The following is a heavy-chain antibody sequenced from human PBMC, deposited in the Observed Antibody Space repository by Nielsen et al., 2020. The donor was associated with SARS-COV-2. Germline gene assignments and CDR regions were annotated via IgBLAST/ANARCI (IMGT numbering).Heavy chain of an antibody. V-gene: IGHV3-9*01. CDR3: AKDIEQWLLVDGYRRFDP. Sequence: SLKISCAVSGFIFSSYAMHWVRQAPGKGLEWVSGISWNSGSIGYADSVKGRFTISRDNAKNSLYLQMNSLRAEDTALYYCAKDIEQWLLVDGYRRFDPWGQGTLVTVSS. D-gene: IGHD6-19*01. J-gene: IGHJ5*02. CDR1: GFIFSSYA. CDR2: ISWNSGSI.